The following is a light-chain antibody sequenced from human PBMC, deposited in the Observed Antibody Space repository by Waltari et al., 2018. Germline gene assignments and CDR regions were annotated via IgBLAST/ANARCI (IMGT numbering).Light chain of an antibody. CDR2: DVN. Sequence: QSALTQPPSVYGSPEKSVTIPCTGSTRAVGGSHSVSWYQQHPGKAPKLIIFDVNQRPSGVPDRFSGSKSGNTASLTISGLRPEDEADYHCCSYAGVHTFWLFGGGTKLTVL. V-gene: IGLV2-11*01. CDR3: CSYAGVHTFWL. J-gene: IGLJ3*02. CDR1: TRAVGGSHS.